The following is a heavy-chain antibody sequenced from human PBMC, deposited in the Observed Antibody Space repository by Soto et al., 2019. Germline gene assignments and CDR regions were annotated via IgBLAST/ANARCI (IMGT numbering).Heavy chain of an antibody. CDR1: GFTFSSYG. CDR3: AKDSYGDGIDY. J-gene: IGHJ4*02. Sequence: GGSLRLSCAASGFTFSSYGMHWVRQSPGKGLEWVAVISYDGSNKYYADSVKGRFTISRDNSKNTLYLQMNSLRAEDTAVYYCAKDSYGDGIDYWGQGTLVTVSS. V-gene: IGHV3-30*18. D-gene: IGHD4-17*01. CDR2: ISYDGSNK.